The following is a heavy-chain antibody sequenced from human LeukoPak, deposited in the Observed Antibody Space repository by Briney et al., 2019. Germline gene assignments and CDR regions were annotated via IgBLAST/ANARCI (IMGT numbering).Heavy chain of an antibody. CDR3: AKGGTMVRGVKVYFDY. Sequence: GGSLRLSCAASGFTFSSYGMHWVRQAPGKGLEWVAFIRYDGSNKYYADSVKGRFTISRDNSKNTLYLQMNSLRAEDTAVYYCAKGGTMVRGVKVYFDYWGQGTLVTVSS. V-gene: IGHV3-30*02. CDR2: IRYDGSNK. J-gene: IGHJ4*02. CDR1: GFTFSSYG. D-gene: IGHD3-10*01.